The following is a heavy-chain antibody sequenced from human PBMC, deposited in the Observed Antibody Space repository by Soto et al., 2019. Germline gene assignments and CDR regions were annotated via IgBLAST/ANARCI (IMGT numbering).Heavy chain of an antibody. J-gene: IGHJ4*02. Sequence: GGSLRLSXAASGFTFSSYQMNWVRQAPGKGLEWVSYITSSGSTMYYADSVKGRFTISRDNAKNSLYLQMNSLRAEDTAVYYCARDRVTSFGVVVFDYWGQGTQVTVSS. CDR3: ARDRVTSFGVVVFDY. CDR2: ITSSGSTM. V-gene: IGHV3-48*03. CDR1: GFTFSSYQ. D-gene: IGHD3-3*01.